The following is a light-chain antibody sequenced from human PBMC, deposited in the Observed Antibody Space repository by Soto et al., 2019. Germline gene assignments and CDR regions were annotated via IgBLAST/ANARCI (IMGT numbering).Light chain of an antibody. Sequence: IVLTKSPATLSLSPGERATLSCRASQSVSSYLAWYQQKPGQAPRLLIYGTSSRATGIPDRFSGSGSGTDFTLTISRLEPEDFAVYYCQQYGNSPITFGQGTRLEI. CDR1: QSVSSY. V-gene: IGKV3-20*01. J-gene: IGKJ5*01. CDR2: GTS. CDR3: QQYGNSPIT.